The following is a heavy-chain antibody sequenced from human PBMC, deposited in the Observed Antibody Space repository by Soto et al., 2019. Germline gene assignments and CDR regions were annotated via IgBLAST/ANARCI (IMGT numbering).Heavy chain of an antibody. CDR2: ISGSGAGT. J-gene: IGHJ1*01. CDR3: AKARYSSSLTPYEFFQH. D-gene: IGHD6-13*01. Sequence: EVQLLESGGGLVQPGGSLRLSCAASGFTFSSYAMSWVRQAPGKGLEWVSDISGSGAGTYYADSVKGRFTISRDSSKNTLYLRMNSLRAEDTAVYFCAKARYSSSLTPYEFFQHWGQGTLVTVSS. V-gene: IGHV3-23*01. CDR1: GFTFSSYA.